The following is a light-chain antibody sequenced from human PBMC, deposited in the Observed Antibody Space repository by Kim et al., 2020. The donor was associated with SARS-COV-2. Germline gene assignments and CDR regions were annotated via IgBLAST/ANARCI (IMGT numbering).Light chain of an antibody. V-gene: IGLV4-69*01. CDR1: SGHSTYA. CDR3: QTWGADIVI. J-gene: IGLJ2*01. CDR2: LSSDGSH. Sequence: QPVLTQSPSASASLGASVKLTCTLSSGHSTYAIAWHQQQPEKGPRYLMKLSSDGSHSKGDGIPDRFSGSSSGAERYLTISSLQSEDEADYYCQTWGADIVIFGGGTQLTVL.